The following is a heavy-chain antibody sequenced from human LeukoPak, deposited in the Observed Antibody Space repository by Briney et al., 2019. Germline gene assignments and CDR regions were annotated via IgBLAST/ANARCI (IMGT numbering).Heavy chain of an antibody. Sequence: PGGSLRLSCAASGFTFSDYYMSWIRQAPGKGLKWVSYISSSGSTIYYADSVKGRFTISRDNAKNSLYLQMDSLRAEDTAVYYCARDGMVVGATADAFDIWGQGTMVTVSS. D-gene: IGHD1-26*01. J-gene: IGHJ3*02. CDR3: ARDGMVVGATADAFDI. CDR2: ISSSGSTI. CDR1: GFTFSDYY. V-gene: IGHV3-11*01.